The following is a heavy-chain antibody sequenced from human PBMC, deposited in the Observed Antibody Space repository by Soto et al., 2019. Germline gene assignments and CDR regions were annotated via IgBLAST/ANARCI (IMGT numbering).Heavy chain of an antibody. V-gene: IGHV1-18*01. CDR2: INTYTGDT. D-gene: IGHD6-13*01. Sequence: VQLVQSGAEVKKPGTSVNVSCKASGYTFSNYGINWVRQAPGQGLEWMGWINTYTGDTNFAQKFQGRVTMTTDTSTSTAYMEVRGLRSDDTAIYYCAASQQCAYWGKGTLVSVSS. J-gene: IGHJ4*02. CDR3: AASQQCAY. CDR1: GYTFSNYG.